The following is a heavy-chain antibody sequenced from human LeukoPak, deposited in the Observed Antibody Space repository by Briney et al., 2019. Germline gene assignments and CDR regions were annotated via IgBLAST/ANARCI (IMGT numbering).Heavy chain of an antibody. Sequence: GGSLRLSCAASGFTFSDYYMSWIRQAPGKGLEWVSYISSSGSTIYYADSVKGRFTISRDNSKNTLYLQMNSLRAEDTAVYYCAKDLAYSSSWYRFDYWGQGTLVTVSS. CDR1: GFTFSDYY. CDR3: AKDLAYSSSWYRFDY. J-gene: IGHJ4*02. V-gene: IGHV3-11*01. CDR2: ISSSGSTI. D-gene: IGHD6-13*01.